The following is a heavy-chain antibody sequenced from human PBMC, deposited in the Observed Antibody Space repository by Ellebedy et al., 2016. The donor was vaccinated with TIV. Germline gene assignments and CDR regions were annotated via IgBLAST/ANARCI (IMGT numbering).Heavy chain of an antibody. D-gene: IGHD3-10*01. V-gene: IGHV3-48*01. J-gene: IGHJ4*02. CDR3: ARYGSGSYQDY. CDR1: GFTFSSYS. Sequence: GESLKISXAASGFTFSSYSMNWVRQAPGKGLEWVSYISSSSSTIYYADSVKGRFTISRDNAKNSLYLQMNSLRAEDTAVYYCARYGSGSYQDYWGQGTLVTVSS. CDR2: ISSSSSTI.